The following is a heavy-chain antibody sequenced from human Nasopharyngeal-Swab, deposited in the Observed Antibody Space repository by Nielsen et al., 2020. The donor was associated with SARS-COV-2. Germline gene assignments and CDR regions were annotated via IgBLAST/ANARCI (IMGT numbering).Heavy chain of an antibody. J-gene: IGHJ4*02. Sequence: ASVKVSCKASGYTFTSYGITWVRQAPGQGLEWMGWISAYNGNTNYAQKLQGRVTMTTDTSTSTAYMELRSLRSDDTAVYYCARDLDYVWGSYPSPCDYWGQGTLVTVSS. CDR3: ARDLDYVWGSYPSPCDY. CDR2: ISAYNGNT. D-gene: IGHD3-16*02. V-gene: IGHV1-18*01. CDR1: GYTFTSYG.